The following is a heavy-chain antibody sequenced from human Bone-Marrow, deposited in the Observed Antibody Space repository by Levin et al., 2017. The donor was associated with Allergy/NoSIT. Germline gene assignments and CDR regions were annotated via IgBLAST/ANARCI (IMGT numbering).Heavy chain of an antibody. CDR2: IIDTGDRT. V-gene: IGHV3-23*01. D-gene: IGHD3-10*01. CDR1: GFTFSSYA. CDR3: ARDQYSGSYRTPTYGMDV. Sequence: GESLKISCAGSGFTFSSYAMNWVRQTPGKGLEWVSSIIDTGDRTYYSDSVRGRFTISRDNSKNMLYLQINSLRAEDTAVYYCARDQYSGSYRTPTYGMDVWGQGTTVTVSS. J-gene: IGHJ6*02.